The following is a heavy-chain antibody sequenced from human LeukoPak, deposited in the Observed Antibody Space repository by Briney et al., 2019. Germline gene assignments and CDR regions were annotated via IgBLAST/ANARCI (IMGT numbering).Heavy chain of an antibody. V-gene: IGHV4-39*07. CDR1: GGSISSSSYY. Sequence: SETLSLTCTVSGGSISSSSYYWGWIRQPPGKGLESIGSIYYSGSTYYNPSLKSRVTISVDTSKSQFSLKRSSVTAADTAVYDGAIEEGQPWGQGTLVTVSS. CDR2: IYYSGST. CDR3: AIEEGQP. J-gene: IGHJ5*02.